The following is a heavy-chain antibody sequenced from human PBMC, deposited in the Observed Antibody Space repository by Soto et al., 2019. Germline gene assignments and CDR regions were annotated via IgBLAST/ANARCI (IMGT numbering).Heavy chain of an antibody. CDR3: AATGGLRPLNAFDY. CDR2: IVVGSGNT. Sequence: QMQLVQSGPEVKKPGTSVKVSCKASGFTFTSSAVQWVRQARGQRLEWIGWIVVGSGNTNYAQKFQERVTITRDMSTSIAYMELRSLRSEDTAVYYCAATGGLRPLNAFDYWGQGTLVTVSS. V-gene: IGHV1-58*01. CDR1: GFTFTSSA. J-gene: IGHJ4*02. D-gene: IGHD2-8*02.